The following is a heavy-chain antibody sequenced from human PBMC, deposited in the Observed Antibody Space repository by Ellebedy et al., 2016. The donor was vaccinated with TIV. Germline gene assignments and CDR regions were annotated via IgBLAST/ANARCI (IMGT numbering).Heavy chain of an antibody. CDR2: ISHDGANK. Sequence: GESLKISCAASGFTFSSYAMHWVRQAPGKGLEWVAVISHDGANKNYVDSAKGRFTIFRDSSKSTLDLQMNSLRREDTAVYYCARGASSGWYPPGDYWGQGTLVTVSS. J-gene: IGHJ4*02. D-gene: IGHD6-19*01. CDR1: GFTFSSYA. CDR3: ARGASSGWYPPGDY. V-gene: IGHV3-30*04.